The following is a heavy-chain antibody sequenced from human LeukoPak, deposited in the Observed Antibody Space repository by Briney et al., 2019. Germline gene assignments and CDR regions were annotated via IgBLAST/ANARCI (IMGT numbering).Heavy chain of an antibody. V-gene: IGHV1-8*01. D-gene: IGHD2-15*01. Sequence: ASVKVSCKASGYTFTSYDINWVRQATGQGLEWMGWMNPNSGNTGYAQKFQGRVTMTRNTSISTAYMELSSLRSEDTAVYYCARGRGVAAYAYYYYYGMDVWGQGTTVTVSS. J-gene: IGHJ6*02. CDR3: ARGRGVAAYAYYYYYGMDV. CDR2: MNPNSGNT. CDR1: GYTFTSYD.